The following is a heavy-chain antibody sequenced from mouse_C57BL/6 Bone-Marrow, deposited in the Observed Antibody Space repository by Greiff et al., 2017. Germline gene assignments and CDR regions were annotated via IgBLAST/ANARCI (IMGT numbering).Heavy chain of an antibody. V-gene: IGHV5-4*01. J-gene: IGHJ3*01. D-gene: IGHD2-3*01. CDR2: ISDGGSYT. CDR3: AREDGYYVWFAY. CDR1: GFTFSSYA. Sequence: EVKLVESGGGLVKPGGSLKLSCAASGFTFSSYAMSWVRQTPEKRLEWVATISDGGSYTYYPDNVKGRFTISRDNAKNNLYLQMSHLKSEDTAMYYCAREDGYYVWFAYWGQGTLVTVSA.